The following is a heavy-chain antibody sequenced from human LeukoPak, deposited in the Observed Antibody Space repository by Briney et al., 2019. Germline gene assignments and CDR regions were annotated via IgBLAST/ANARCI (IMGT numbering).Heavy chain of an antibody. V-gene: IGHV4-39*07. Sequence: PSETLSLTCTVSGGSSSSSSYYWGWIRQPPGKGLEWIGSIYYSGSTYYNPSLKSRVTISVDTSKNQFSLKLSSVTAADTAVYYCAREADTMLHDYWGQGTLVTVSS. J-gene: IGHJ4*02. CDR3: AREADTMLHDY. CDR1: GGSSSSSSYY. D-gene: IGHD3-10*01. CDR2: IYYSGST.